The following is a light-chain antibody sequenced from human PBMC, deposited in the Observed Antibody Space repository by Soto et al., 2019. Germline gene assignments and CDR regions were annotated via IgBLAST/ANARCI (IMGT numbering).Light chain of an antibody. Sequence: EIVLTQSPATLFFSPGERATLSCRASQRVSSYLAWYQQKPGQAPRLLIYDASNRATGIPARFSGSGSGTDFTLTISSLEPEDFAVYYCQQRSNWPPWTFGQGTKVEIK. V-gene: IGKV3-11*01. CDR3: QQRSNWPPWT. CDR1: QRVSSY. J-gene: IGKJ1*01. CDR2: DAS.